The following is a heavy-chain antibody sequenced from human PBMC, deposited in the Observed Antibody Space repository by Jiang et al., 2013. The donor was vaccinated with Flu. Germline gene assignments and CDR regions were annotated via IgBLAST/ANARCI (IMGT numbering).Heavy chain of an antibody. D-gene: IGHD6-19*01. CDR2: IIPIFGTA. CDR1: GGTFSSYA. Sequence: SGAEVKKPGSSVKVSCKASGGTFSSYAISWVRQAPGQGLEWMGGIIPIFGTANYAQKFQGRVTITADESTSTAYMELSSLRSEDTAVYYCARDLRAVAGTRSLGMDVWGQGTTVTVSS. J-gene: IGHJ6*02. V-gene: IGHV1-69*01. CDR3: ARDLRAVAGTRSLGMDV.